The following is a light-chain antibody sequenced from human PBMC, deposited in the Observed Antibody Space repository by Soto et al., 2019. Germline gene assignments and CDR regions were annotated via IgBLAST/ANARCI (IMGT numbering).Light chain of an antibody. CDR1: SSNIGNKY. CDR3: GTWDSSLSAGV. V-gene: IGLV1-51*01. J-gene: IGLJ2*01. Sequence: QSVLTQPPSVSAAPGQKVTISCSGSSSNIGNKYVSWYQQLPGTAPKLIIYDNNKRPSGIPDRFSGSKSGTSATLGITGLQTGDEADYCCGTWDSSLSAGVFGGGTKLTVL. CDR2: DNN.